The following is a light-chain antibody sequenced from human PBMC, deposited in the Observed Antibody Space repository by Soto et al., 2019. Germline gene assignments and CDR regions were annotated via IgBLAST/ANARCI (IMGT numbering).Light chain of an antibody. CDR1: SSDVGGYNY. CDR2: EVS. J-gene: IGLJ1*01. CDR3: SSYAGSNNYV. V-gene: IGLV2-8*01. Sequence: PVLTQPPSASGSPVQSVSISCTGTSSDVGGYNYVSWYQQHPGKAPKLMIYEVSKRPSGVPDRFSGSKSGNTASLTVSGLQAEDEVDYYCSSYAGSNNYVFGTGTKVTVL.